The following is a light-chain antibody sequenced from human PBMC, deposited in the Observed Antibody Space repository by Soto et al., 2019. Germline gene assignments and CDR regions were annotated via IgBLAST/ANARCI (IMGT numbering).Light chain of an antibody. CDR2: EVS. V-gene: IGLV2-8*01. CDR1: SSDVNDYTY. CDR3: CLFAGNNNVL. Sequence: QSALTQPPSASGSPGQSVTISCTGASSDVNDYTYVSWHQQHPGKAPKLILYEVSKRPSGVPDRFSGSKSGDTASLTVSALQTEDEADYYCCLFAGNNNVLFGAGTKLTVL. J-gene: IGLJ2*01.